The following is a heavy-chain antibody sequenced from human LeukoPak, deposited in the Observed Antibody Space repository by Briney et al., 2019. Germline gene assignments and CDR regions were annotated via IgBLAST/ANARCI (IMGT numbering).Heavy chain of an antibody. CDR2: INDNGSTR. V-gene: IGHV3-23*01. J-gene: IGHJ4*02. CDR1: GFTFSNYA. D-gene: IGHD3-22*01. Sequence: AGGSPRLSCGASGFTFSNYAMSWVRQAPGKGLEWVSGINDNGSTRFYAASVKGRFTISRDNSKNTLYLQMNSLRAEDTAVYYCAKDLVYDSSGQGFDYWGQGTLVTVSS. CDR3: AKDLVYDSSGQGFDY.